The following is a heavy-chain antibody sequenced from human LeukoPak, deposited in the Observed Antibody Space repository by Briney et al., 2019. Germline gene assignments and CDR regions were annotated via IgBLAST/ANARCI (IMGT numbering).Heavy chain of an antibody. J-gene: IGHJ4*02. V-gene: IGHV4-59*08. CDR2: IYYSGST. D-gene: IGHD2-15*01. CDR3: ASSGGYCSGGSCYTEASFDY. Sequence: SETLSLTCTVSGGSISSYYWSWIRQPPGKGLEWIGYIYYSGSTNYNPSLKGRVTISVDTSKNQFSLKLSSVTAADTAVYYCASSGGYCSGGSCYTEASFDYWGQGTLVTVSS. CDR1: GGSISSYY.